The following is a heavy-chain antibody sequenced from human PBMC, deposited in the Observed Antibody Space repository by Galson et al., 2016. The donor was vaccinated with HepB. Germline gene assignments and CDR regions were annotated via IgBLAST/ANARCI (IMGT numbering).Heavy chain of an antibody. CDR1: GFSPNNTRVG. CDR3: ARIRPYASGWYWGYFFDF. Sequence: PALVKPTQTLTLTCTISGFSPNNTRVGVSWIRQPPGKALEWLAHIFSNDEESYNTSLKSRLTISKDTSKSQVVLTTTNMDPVDTATYYCARIRPYASGWYWGYFFDFWGQGTLVTVSS. V-gene: IGHV2-26*03. CDR2: IFSNDEE. J-gene: IGHJ4*02. D-gene: IGHD6-19*01.